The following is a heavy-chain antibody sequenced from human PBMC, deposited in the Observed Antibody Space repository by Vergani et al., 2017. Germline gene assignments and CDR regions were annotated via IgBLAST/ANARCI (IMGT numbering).Heavy chain of an antibody. CDR2: IYYSGST. V-gene: IGHV4-31*03. Sequence: QVQLQESGPGLVKPSQTLSLTCTVSGGSISSGGYYWSWIRQHPGKGLEWIGYIYYSGSTYYNPSLKSRVTRSVDTSKNQFSLKLSSVTAADTAVYYCARDGNSGYPTGFDYWGQGTLVTVSS. CDR3: ARDGNSGYPTGFDY. CDR1: GGSISSGGYY. D-gene: IGHD3-22*01. J-gene: IGHJ4*02.